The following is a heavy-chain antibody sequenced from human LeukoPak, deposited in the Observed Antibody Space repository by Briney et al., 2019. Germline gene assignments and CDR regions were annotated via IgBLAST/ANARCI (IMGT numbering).Heavy chain of an antibody. CDR3: ATRPGGSRWYGVFDF. CDR1: GTSMSNHY. V-gene: IGHV4-59*11. D-gene: IGHD6-13*01. J-gene: IGHJ4*02. Sequence: PSETLSLTCTVSGTSMSNHYWSWIRQSPGKGLEWIGYVSGSETTNYNPSLNGRVTMSVDISNNQFSLKLTSVTPADTALYYCATRPGGSRWYGVFDFWSRGTHVTVSS. CDR2: VSGSETT.